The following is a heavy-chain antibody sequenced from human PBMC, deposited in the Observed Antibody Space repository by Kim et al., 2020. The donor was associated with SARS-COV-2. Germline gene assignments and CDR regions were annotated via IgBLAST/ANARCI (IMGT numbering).Heavy chain of an antibody. CDR2: IYYSGST. V-gene: IGHV4-59*01. CDR1: GGSISSYY. Sequence: SETLSLTCTVSGGSISSYYWSWIRQPPGKGLEWIGYIYYSGSTNYNPSLKSRVNISVDTSKNQFSLKLSSVTAADTAVYYCARDPRYFDWLLGDYYYYGMDVWGQGTTVTVSS. CDR3: ARDPRYFDWLLGDYYYYGMDV. D-gene: IGHD3-9*01. J-gene: IGHJ6*02.